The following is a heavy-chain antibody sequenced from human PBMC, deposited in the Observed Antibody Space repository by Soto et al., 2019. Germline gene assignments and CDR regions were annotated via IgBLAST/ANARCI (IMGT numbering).Heavy chain of an antibody. J-gene: IGHJ6*02. CDR1: GYTFTGYY. CDR2: INPNSGGT. CDR3: ARGAYYDSSGYYSNLYGMDA. D-gene: IGHD3-22*01. V-gene: IGHV1-2*02. Sequence: ASVKVSCKASGYTFTGYYMHWVRQAPGQGLEWMGWINPNSGGTNYAQKFQGRVTMTRDTSISTAYMELSRLRSDDTAVYYCARGAYYDSSGYYSNLYGMDAWGQGTMVTVSS.